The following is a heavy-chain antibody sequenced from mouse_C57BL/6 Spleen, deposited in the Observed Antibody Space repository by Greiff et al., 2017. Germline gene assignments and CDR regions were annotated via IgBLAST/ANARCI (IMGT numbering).Heavy chain of an antibody. D-gene: IGHD1-1*01. CDR2: ISSGSSTI. CDR3: ARDYGSSPGFAY. Sequence: EVKLVESGGGLVKPGGSLQLSCAASGFTFSDYGMHWVRQAPEKGLEWVASISSGSSTIYYADTVKGRFTLSRDNAKNTLFLQMTRLRSEDTAMYYCARDYGSSPGFAYWGQGTLVTVSA. CDR1: GFTFSDYG. J-gene: IGHJ3*01. V-gene: IGHV5-17*01.